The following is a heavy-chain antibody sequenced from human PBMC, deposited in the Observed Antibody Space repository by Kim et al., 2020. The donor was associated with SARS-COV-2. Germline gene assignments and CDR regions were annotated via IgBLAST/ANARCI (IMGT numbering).Heavy chain of an antibody. Sequence: SETLSLTCAVYGGSFSGYYWSWIRQPPGKGLEWIGEINHSGSTNYNPSLKSRVTISVDTSKNQFSLKLSSVTAADTAVYYCRLDKLQQLAPDAFDIWGQGTMVTVSS. J-gene: IGHJ3*02. V-gene: IGHV4-34*01. CDR3: RLDKLQQLAPDAFDI. CDR1: GGSFSGYY. D-gene: IGHD6-13*01. CDR2: INHSGST.